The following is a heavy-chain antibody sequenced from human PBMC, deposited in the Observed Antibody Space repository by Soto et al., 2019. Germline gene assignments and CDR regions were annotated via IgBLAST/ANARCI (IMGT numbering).Heavy chain of an antibody. V-gene: IGHV1-18*01. Sequence: ASVKVSCKASGYTFTSYGISWVRQAPGQGLEWMGWISAYNGNTNYAQKLQGRVTMTTDTSTSTAYMELRSLRSDDTAVYYCAREGYCSGGSCRGGYFDYWGQGTLVTVSS. CDR3: AREGYCSGGSCRGGYFDY. J-gene: IGHJ4*02. D-gene: IGHD2-15*01. CDR2: ISAYNGNT. CDR1: GYTFTSYG.